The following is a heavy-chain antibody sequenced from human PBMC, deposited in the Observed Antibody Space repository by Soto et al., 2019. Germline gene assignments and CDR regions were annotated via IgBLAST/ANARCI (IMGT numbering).Heavy chain of an antibody. CDR1: GGTFSSYA. V-gene: IGHV1-69*12. Sequence: QVQLVQSGAEVKKPGSSVKVSCKASGGTFSSYAISWVRQAPGQGLEWMGGIIPIFGTANYAQKFQGRVTITADESTSTAYMELSSLRSEDTAVYYCATPGGSSSWRYYGMDVWGQGTTVTVSS. CDR2: IIPIFGTA. D-gene: IGHD6-13*01. J-gene: IGHJ6*02. CDR3: ATPGGSSSWRYYGMDV.